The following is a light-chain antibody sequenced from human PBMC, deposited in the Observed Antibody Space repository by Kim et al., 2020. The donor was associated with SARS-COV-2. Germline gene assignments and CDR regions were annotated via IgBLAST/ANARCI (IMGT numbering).Light chain of an antibody. Sequence: GDWVAITCSASESITKWLAWYQQKRGKAPKLLIYDASSLKSGVPSRFSGSGFGTEFTLPISSMQPDDFAPYYCQQYNTYSYTFGPGTKLEI. CDR1: ESITKW. CDR3: QQYNTYSYT. V-gene: IGKV1-5*01. CDR2: DAS. J-gene: IGKJ2*01.